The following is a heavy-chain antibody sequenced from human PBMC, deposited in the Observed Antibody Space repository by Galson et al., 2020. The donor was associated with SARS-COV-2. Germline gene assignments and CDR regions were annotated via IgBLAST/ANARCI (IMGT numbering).Heavy chain of an antibody. CDR2: ISYDGTNK. J-gene: IGHJ1*01. D-gene: IGHD6-13*01. CDR3: ARAVRSSSSWYGYFQH. CDR1: GFTFSSYA. Sequence: TGGSLRLSCAASGFTFSSYAIHWVRQAPGKGLEWVAVISYDGTNKYYADSVKGRFTISRDDSKNTLYLQMNSLRPEDTAVYYCARAVRSSSSWYGYFQHWARAPWSPSPQ. V-gene: IGHV3-30*04.